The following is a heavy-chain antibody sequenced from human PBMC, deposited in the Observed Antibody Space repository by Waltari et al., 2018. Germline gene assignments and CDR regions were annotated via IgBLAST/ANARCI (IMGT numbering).Heavy chain of an antibody. D-gene: IGHD2-2*02. V-gene: IGHV3-23*01. Sequence: VQLLESGGGLVQPGGSLRLSCAASGFTFSSYAMSWVRQAPGQGREWVSAISGSGGSTYYADSVKGRFTISRDKSKNTLYLQMNSLRAEDTAVYYCAKDRGVVVPAAIPGGWFDPWGQGTLVTVSS. J-gene: IGHJ5*02. CDR2: ISGSGGST. CDR1: GFTFSSYA. CDR3: AKDRGVVVPAAIPGGWFDP.